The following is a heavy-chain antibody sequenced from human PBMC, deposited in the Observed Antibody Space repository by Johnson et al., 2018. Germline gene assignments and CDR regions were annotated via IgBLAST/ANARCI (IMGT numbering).Heavy chain of an antibody. J-gene: IGHJ6*03. CDR2: ISYDGSNK. Sequence: QVQLVQSGGGVVQPGRSLRLSCAASGFTFSSYGMHWVRQAPGKGLEWVTVISYDGSNKYYADSVKGRFTISRDNSKNTLYLQMNSLRAEDTALYYCARAVAGYYHYYYMDVWGKGTTVTVSS. CDR3: ARAVAGYYHYYYMDV. V-gene: IGHV3-30*03. D-gene: IGHD6-19*01. CDR1: GFTFSSYG.